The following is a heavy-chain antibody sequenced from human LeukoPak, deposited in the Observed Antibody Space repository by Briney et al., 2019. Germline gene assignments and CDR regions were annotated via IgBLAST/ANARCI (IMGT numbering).Heavy chain of an antibody. J-gene: IGHJ4*02. CDR2: INAYNGNT. Sequence: ASVKVSCKASTYTFTSYGISWVRQAPGQGLEWMGWINAYNGNTEYAQKLQGRITMTTDTSTSTAYMELRSLRSDDTAVYYCATGLALAPFDYWGQGTLVTVSS. V-gene: IGHV1-18*01. D-gene: IGHD3-16*01. CDR1: TYTFTSYG. CDR3: ATGLALAPFDY.